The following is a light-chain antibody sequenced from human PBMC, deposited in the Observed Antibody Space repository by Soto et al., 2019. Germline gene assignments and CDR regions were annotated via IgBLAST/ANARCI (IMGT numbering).Light chain of an antibody. CDR3: QQSYSTLALT. J-gene: IGKJ4*01. V-gene: IGKV1-39*01. Sequence: DIQMTQSPSSVSASVGDIVTITCLASQSISSYLNWYQQKPGKAPKLLIYAASSLQSGVPSRFSGSGSGTDFTLTISSLQPEDFATYYCQQSYSTLALTFGGGTKVDIK. CDR2: AAS. CDR1: QSISSY.